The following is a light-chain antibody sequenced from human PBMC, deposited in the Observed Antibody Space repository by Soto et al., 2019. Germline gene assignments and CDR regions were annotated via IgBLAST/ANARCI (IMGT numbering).Light chain of an antibody. J-gene: IGKJ3*01. V-gene: IGKV3-20*01. Sequence: EIVLTQSPGTVSLSPGERATLSCRASQSVSSSYLAWYQERPGQAPRFLIYGASNRATGIPDRFSGSGSGTDFTLTISRLEPEDFAVYYCQQYGRSPFTFGPGTKVDLK. CDR3: QQYGRSPFT. CDR2: GAS. CDR1: QSVSSSY.